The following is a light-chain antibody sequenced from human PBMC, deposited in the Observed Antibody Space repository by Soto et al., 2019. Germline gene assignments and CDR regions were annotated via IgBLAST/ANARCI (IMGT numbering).Light chain of an antibody. CDR2: GAP. J-gene: IGKJ1*01. Sequence: EIVLTQSPGTLSLSPGEGATLSCRASQSVGGTFLAWYQQKGGQAPRLLIHGAPNRATGIPDRFSGSGSGTAFTLTISRLEPEDFAVYYCQQYGGSPRTFGQGTKVEVK. CDR3: QQYGGSPRT. V-gene: IGKV3-20*01. CDR1: QSVGGTF.